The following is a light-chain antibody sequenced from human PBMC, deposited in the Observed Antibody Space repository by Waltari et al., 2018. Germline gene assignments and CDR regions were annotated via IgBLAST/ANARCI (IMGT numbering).Light chain of an antibody. CDR1: QDISTY. Sequence: DIQLTQSPSFLSASVGDRVTITCRASQDISTYLAWYQQKPGKAPKLLIHAVSTLQAGVPSRFSGGGSGTEFTLTISSLQPEDFATYYCQQLSGYPFTFGPGTKVYIK. V-gene: IGKV1-9*01. J-gene: IGKJ3*01. CDR2: AVS. CDR3: QQLSGYPFT.